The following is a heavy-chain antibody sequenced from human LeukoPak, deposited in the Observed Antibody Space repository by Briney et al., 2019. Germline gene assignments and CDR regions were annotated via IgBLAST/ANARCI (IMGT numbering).Heavy chain of an antibody. CDR2: MYTSGSA. CDR1: GGSISSGSYY. CDR3: ARGTRGDYVLAY. J-gene: IGHJ4*02. D-gene: IGHD4-17*01. V-gene: IGHV4-61*02. Sequence: SQTLSLTCTVSGGSISSGSYYWSWIRQPAGKGLEWIGRMYTSGSANYNPSLKSRVTISVDTSKNQFSLKLSSVTAADTAVYYCARGTRGDYVLAYWGQGTLVTVSS.